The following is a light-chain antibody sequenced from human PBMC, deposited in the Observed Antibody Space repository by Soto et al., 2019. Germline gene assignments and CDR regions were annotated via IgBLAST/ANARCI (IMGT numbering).Light chain of an antibody. Sequence: EIVLTQSPATLSFSPGARATLSCRASQSVSSYLAWYQQKPGQAPRLLIYDASDRATGIPGRFSGSGSGTDFTLTISSLEPEDFAVYYCRQHSNWPPITFGQGTRLEIK. V-gene: IGKV3-11*01. CDR1: QSVSSY. CDR2: DAS. CDR3: RQHSNWPPIT. J-gene: IGKJ5*01.